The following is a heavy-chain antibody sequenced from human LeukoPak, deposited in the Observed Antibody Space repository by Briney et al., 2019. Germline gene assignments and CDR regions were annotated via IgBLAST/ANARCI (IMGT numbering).Heavy chain of an antibody. J-gene: IGHJ3*02. CDR3: AKNRKPAAGYDAFDI. CDR2: IYYSGST. D-gene: IGHD6-13*01. V-gene: IGHV4-59*01. CDR1: DGSISSYY. Sequence: PSETLSLTCTVSDGSISSYYWSWVRQPPGKGLEWIGYIYYSGSTDYNPSLKSRVTISVDTSKNHFSLRLSSVTAADTAVYYCAKNRKPAAGYDAFDIWGQGTMVTVSS.